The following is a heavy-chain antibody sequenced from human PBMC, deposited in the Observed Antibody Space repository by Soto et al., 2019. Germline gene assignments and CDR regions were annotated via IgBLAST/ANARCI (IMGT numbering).Heavy chain of an antibody. V-gene: IGHV3-64D*06. CDR1: GFTFSSYA. J-gene: IGHJ6*02. Sequence: LRLSCSASGFTFSSYAMHWVRQAPGKGLEYVSAISSNGGSTYYADSVKGRFTISRDNSKNTLYLQMSSLRAEDTAVYYCVRGGATIVRNYYYYGMDVWGQGTTVTVSS. CDR2: ISSNGGST. D-gene: IGHD5-12*01. CDR3: VRGGATIVRNYYYYGMDV.